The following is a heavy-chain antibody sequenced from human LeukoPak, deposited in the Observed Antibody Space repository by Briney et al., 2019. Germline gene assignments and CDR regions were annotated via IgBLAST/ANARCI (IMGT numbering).Heavy chain of an antibody. J-gene: IGHJ4*02. CDR1: GGSISSSSYY. V-gene: IGHV4-39*07. CDR3: ARGAGLLWFGEAHY. Sequence: PSETLSLTCTVSGGSISSSSYYWGWIRQPPGKGLEWIGSIYYSGSTYYNPSLKSRVTISVDTSKNQFSLKLSSVTAADTAVYYCARGAGLLWFGEAHYWGQGTLVTVSS. D-gene: IGHD3-10*01. CDR2: IYYSGST.